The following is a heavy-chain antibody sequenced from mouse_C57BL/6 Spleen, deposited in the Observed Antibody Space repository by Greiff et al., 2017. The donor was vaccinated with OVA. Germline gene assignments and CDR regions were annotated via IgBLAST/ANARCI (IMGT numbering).Heavy chain of an antibody. CDR2: IYPGSGST. CDR3: ARSYGYDGFAC. Sequence: QVQLQQPGAELVKPGASVKMSCKASGYTFTSYWITWVKQRPGQGLEWIGDIYPGSGSTNYNEKFKSKATLTVDTSSSTAYMQLSSLTAEDAAVYYCARSYGYDGFACWGQGTLVSVSA. V-gene: IGHV1-55*01. J-gene: IGHJ3*01. CDR1: GYTFTSYW. D-gene: IGHD2-2*01.